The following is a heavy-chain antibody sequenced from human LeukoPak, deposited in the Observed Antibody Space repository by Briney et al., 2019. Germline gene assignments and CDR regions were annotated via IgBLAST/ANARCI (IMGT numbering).Heavy chain of an antibody. CDR3: ASGGIYYGAAFDF. Sequence: PGGSLRLSCAASGFTFSDYYMSWIRQAPGKGLEWVSYISSSGSAIYYADSVKGRFTISRDNAKNSLYLQMNSLRAEDTALYYCASGGIYYGAAFDFWGQGTLVTVSS. CDR1: GFTFSDYY. J-gene: IGHJ4*02. D-gene: IGHD1-26*01. CDR2: ISSSGSAI. V-gene: IGHV3-11*01.